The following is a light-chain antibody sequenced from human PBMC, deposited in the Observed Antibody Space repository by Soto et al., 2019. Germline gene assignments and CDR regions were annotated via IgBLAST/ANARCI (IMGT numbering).Light chain of an antibody. CDR3: QQYGSSPYT. CDR2: GAS. Sequence: EIVLTQSPGTLSLSPGERATLSCRASQSVRSSYLAWYQQKPGQAPRLLIYGASSRDTGIPDRFSGSGSGTDFTLSISRLEPEDFVMYYCQQYGSSPYTFGQGTKLEIK. J-gene: IGKJ2*01. CDR1: QSVRSSY. V-gene: IGKV3-20*01.